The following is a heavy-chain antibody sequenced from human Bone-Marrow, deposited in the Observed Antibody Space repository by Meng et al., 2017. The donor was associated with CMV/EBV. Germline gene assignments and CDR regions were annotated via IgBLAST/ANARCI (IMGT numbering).Heavy chain of an antibody. CDR3: AKHIGDY. CDR2: ISGSGGST. J-gene: IGHJ4*02. CDR1: GFIFSNYA. V-gene: IGHV3-23*01. D-gene: IGHD2-21*01. Sequence: GESLKISCAASGFIFSNYAMSWVRQAPGKGLEWVSSISGSGGSTYYADSVKGRFTISRDNSKNTLYLQMNSLRAEDTAVYYCAKHIGDYWGQGTLVTVSS.